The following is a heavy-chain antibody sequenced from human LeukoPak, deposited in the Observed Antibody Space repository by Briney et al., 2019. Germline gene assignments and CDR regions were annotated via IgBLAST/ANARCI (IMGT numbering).Heavy chain of an antibody. CDR2: ISFSSDVT. Sequence: GGSLRLSCAASGFTFSSYAMSWVRQAPGKGLEWVSAISFSSDVTYYADSVKGRFTISRDNSKNTVYLHMNSLRGEDTAIYSCAKVRAGGHSGVTGMDVWGQGTTVTVSS. CDR3: AKVRAGGHSGVTGMDV. V-gene: IGHV3-23*01. J-gene: IGHJ6*02. CDR1: GFTFSSYA. D-gene: IGHD1-14*01.